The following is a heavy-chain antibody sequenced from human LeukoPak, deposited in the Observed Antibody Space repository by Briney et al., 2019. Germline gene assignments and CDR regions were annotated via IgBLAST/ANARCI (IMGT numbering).Heavy chain of an antibody. CDR3: ARRAHGGNRDYWYFDL. CDR2: ISGSGGST. V-gene: IGHV3-23*01. Sequence: HPGGSLRLSCAASGFTFSSYAMSWVRQAPGKGLEWVSAISGSGGSTYYADSVKGRFTISRDNSKNTLYLQMNSLRAEDTAVYYCARRAHGGNRDYWYFDLWGRGTLVTVSS. D-gene: IGHD4-23*01. CDR1: GFTFSSYA. J-gene: IGHJ2*01.